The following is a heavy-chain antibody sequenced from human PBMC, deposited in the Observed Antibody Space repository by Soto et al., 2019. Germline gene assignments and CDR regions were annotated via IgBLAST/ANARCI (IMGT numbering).Heavy chain of an antibody. Sequence: PSETLSLTCAVSGYSISSGYYWGWIRQPPGKGLEWIGSIYHSGSTYYNPSLKSRVTISVDTSKNQFSLKLSSATAADTAVYYCARGVVVITAGAFDIWGQGTMVTVSS. D-gene: IGHD3-22*01. J-gene: IGHJ3*02. CDR1: GYSISSGYY. CDR3: ARGVVVITAGAFDI. V-gene: IGHV4-38-2*01. CDR2: IYHSGST.